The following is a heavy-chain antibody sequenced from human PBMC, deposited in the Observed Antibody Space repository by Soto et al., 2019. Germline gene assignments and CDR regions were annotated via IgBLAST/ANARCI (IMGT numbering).Heavy chain of an antibody. CDR1: GGTFSSYA. V-gene: IGHV1-69*06. CDR2: IIPIFGTA. J-gene: IGHJ3*02. D-gene: IGHD3-9*01. CDR3: ARVWAWGRYFDWSSPAQVAFDI. Sequence: QVQLVQSGAEVKKPGSSVKVSCKASGGTFSSYAISWVRQAPGQGLEWMGGIIPIFGTANYAQKFQGRVTITADKSTSTAYMELSSLRSEDTAVYYCARVWAWGRYFDWSSPAQVAFDIWGQGTMVTVSS.